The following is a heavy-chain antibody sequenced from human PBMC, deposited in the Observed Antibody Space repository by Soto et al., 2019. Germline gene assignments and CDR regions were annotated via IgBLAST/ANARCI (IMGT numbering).Heavy chain of an antibody. CDR3: ARGYQTFDY. D-gene: IGHD2-2*01. J-gene: IGHJ4*02. Sequence: QVQLQESGPGLVKPSETLSLTCTVSGGSISSYYWNWIRQPPGKGLEWIGYVYFSGGTNYNPSLVRRVTMSVDTSKNQFSLKLSPVTAADTAIYYCARGYQTFDYWGQGTLVSVSS. V-gene: IGHV4-59*08. CDR2: VYFSGGT. CDR1: GGSISSYY.